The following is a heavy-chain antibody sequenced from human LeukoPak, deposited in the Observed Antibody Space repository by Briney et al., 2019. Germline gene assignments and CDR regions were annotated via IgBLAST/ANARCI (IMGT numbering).Heavy chain of an antibody. J-gene: IGHJ4*02. D-gene: IGHD2-2*01. V-gene: IGHV3-23*01. CDR1: GFTLSSYA. Sequence: GGSLRLSCAASGFTLSSYAMSWVRQAPGKGLEWVSAISGSGGSTFYADSVKGRFTISRDNSKNTLYLQMNRLRAEDTAVYYCAKSVIVVVPADTMFDYGGQGTLVTVS. CDR2: ISGSGGST. CDR3: AKSVIVVVPADTMFDY.